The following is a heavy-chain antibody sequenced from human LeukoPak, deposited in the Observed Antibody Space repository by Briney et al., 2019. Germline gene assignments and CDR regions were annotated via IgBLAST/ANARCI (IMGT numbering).Heavy chain of an antibody. CDR1: GFTFSSYA. Sequence: SGGSLRLSCAASGFTFSSYAMSWVRQAPGRGLEWVSGFSGSGGTTYYADSVKGRFTISRDNSKNTLYLQMNSLKTEDTAVYYCLLWDYYYMDVWGKGTTVTVAS. D-gene: IGHD3-16*01. CDR3: LLWDYYYMDV. CDR2: FSGSGGTT. J-gene: IGHJ6*03. V-gene: IGHV3-23*01.